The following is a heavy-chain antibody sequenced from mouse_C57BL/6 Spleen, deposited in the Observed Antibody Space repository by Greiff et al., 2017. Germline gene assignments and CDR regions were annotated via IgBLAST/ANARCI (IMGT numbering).Heavy chain of an antibody. V-gene: IGHV5-4*01. CDR2: ISDGGSYT. CDR1: GFTFSSYA. CDR3: ARERFYGSSSYAMGY. Sequence: EVKLMESGGGLVKPGGSLKLSCAASGFTFSSYAMSWVRQTPEKGLEWVATISDGGSYTYYPDNVKGRFNSSRDNAKHKLDLQMGQLKSEDNAMDYCARERFYGSSSYAMGYWGQGTSVTVSS. J-gene: IGHJ4*01. D-gene: IGHD1-1*01.